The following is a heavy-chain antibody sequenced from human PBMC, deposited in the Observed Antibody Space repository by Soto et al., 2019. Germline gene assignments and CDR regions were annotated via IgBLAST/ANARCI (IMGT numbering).Heavy chain of an antibody. V-gene: IGHV1-18*04. CDR2: ISAYNGNT. Sequence: GASVKVSCKASGYTFTSYYMHWVRQAPGQGLEWMGWISAYNGNTNYAQKLQGRVTMTTDTSTSTAYMELRSLRSDDTAVYYCARGRDIVVVVAATERLIPRARGCYMDVWGKGTTITVSS. J-gene: IGHJ6*03. CDR3: ARGRDIVVVVAATERLIPRARGCYMDV. D-gene: IGHD2-15*01. CDR1: GYTFTSYY.